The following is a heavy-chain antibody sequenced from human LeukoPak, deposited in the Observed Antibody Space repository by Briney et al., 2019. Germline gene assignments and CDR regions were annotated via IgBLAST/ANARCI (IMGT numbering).Heavy chain of an antibody. V-gene: IGHV4-34*01. Sequence: SETLSLTCAVYGGSFSGYYWSWIRQPPGKGLEWIGEINHSGSTNYNPSLKSRVTISVDTSKDQFSLTLSSVPAADTAVYYCARGRADFPPLYYYYGMDVWGQGTTVTVSS. D-gene: IGHD3-3*01. CDR2: INHSGST. CDR3: ARGRADFPPLYYYYGMDV. CDR1: GGSFSGYY. J-gene: IGHJ6*02.